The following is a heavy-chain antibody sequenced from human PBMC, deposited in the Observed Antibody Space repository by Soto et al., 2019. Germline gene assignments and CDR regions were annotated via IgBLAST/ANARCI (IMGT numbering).Heavy chain of an antibody. J-gene: IGHJ3*02. CDR2: IYYTGTT. CDR1: GDSMSRYF. V-gene: IGHV4-59*01. CDR3: ARGRGGTYEAFDS. Sequence: SETLSLTCTVSGDSMSRYFWSWIRQPPGKGLEWIGYIYYTGTTNYNPSLKSRVTILLDTSKNQFSLKVVSLTAADTAFYYCARGRGGTYEAFDSWGQGALVTFS. D-gene: IGHD1-26*01.